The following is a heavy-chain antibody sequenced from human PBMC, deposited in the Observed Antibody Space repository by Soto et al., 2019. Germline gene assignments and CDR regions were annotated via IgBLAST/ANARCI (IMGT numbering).Heavy chain of an antibody. Sequence: GESLKISCKGSGYSFTSYWISWVRQMPGKGLEWMGRIDPSDSYTNYSPSFQGHVTISADKSISTAYLQWSSLKASDTAMYYCARGYSSGWSSYYYYYYGMDVWGRGTTVTVSS. CDR2: IDPSDSYT. CDR1: GYSFTSYW. J-gene: IGHJ6*02. D-gene: IGHD6-19*01. V-gene: IGHV5-10-1*01. CDR3: ARGYSSGWSSYYYYYYGMDV.